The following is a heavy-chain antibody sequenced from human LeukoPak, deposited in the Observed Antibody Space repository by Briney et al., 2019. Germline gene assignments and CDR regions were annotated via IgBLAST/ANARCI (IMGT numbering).Heavy chain of an antibody. J-gene: IGHJ4*02. V-gene: IGHV3-48*04. D-gene: IGHD6-13*01. CDR1: GFTFSSYG. CDR3: AKDGYSEALDY. CDR2: ISSSGSTI. Sequence: GGTLRLSCAASGFTFSSYGMNWVRQAPGKGLEWVSYISSSGSTIYYADSVKGRFTISRDNAKNTLYLQMNSLRAEDTAVYYCAKDGYSEALDYWGQGTLVTVSS.